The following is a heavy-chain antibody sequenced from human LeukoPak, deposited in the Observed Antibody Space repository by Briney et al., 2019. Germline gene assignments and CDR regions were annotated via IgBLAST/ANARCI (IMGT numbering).Heavy chain of an antibody. V-gene: IGHV3-53*01. CDR3: ARHLGNWDDF. Sequence: GGSLRLSCAASGFTASGNYMSWVRQAPGKGLEWVSVIYSGDRTDYADSVKGRFTISRDNSKNTVYLQMNSLRAEDTAVYYCARHLGNWDDFWGQGTLVTVSS. CDR1: GFTASGNY. CDR2: IYSGDRT. J-gene: IGHJ4*02. D-gene: IGHD7-27*01.